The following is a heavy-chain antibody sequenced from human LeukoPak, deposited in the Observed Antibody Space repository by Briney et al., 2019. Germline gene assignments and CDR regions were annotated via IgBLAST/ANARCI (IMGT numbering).Heavy chain of an antibody. J-gene: IGHJ6*02. Sequence: PGGSLRLSCAASGFTFSSYSMNWVRRAPGKGLEWISSISSSSSDIYYGDSVKGRFTISRDNAKDSVYLQMDSLRAEDTAVYYCARYWDTAMDYFYYYGMDVWGQGTTVTVSS. D-gene: IGHD5-18*01. CDR3: ARYWDTAMDYFYYYGMDV. CDR2: ISSSSSDI. CDR1: GFTFSSYS. V-gene: IGHV3-21*01.